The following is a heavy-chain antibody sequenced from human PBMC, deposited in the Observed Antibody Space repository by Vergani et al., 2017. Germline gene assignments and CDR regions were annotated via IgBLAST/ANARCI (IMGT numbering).Heavy chain of an antibody. CDR2: IYPGDSDT. CDR3: ARVPSIAAAGTGDYYYYGMDV. CDR1: GYSFTSYW. Sequence: EVQLVQSGAEVKKPGESLKISCKGSGYSFTSYWIGWVRQMPGKGLEWMGIIYPGDSDTRYSPSFQGQVTISADQSISTAYLQGSSLKASDTAMYYCARVPSIAAAGTGDYYYYGMDVWGQGTTVTVSS. J-gene: IGHJ6*02. V-gene: IGHV5-51*01. D-gene: IGHD6-13*01.